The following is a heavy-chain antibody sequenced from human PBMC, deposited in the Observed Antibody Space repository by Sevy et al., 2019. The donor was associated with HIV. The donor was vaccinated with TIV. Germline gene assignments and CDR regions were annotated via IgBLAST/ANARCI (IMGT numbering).Heavy chain of an antibody. CDR2: ISGSGFNT. CDR1: GFTFSNYA. J-gene: IGHJ3*02. Sequence: GGSLRLSCAASGFTFSNYALNWVRQVPGKGLEWVSTISGSGFNTYYGDSVKGRFTISRDNSKNTLYLQMSSLSPEDTALYYCAKDRFDGSGYYPDGAFDIWGPGTKVTVSS. V-gene: IGHV3-23*01. D-gene: IGHD3-22*01. CDR3: AKDRFDGSGYYPDGAFDI.